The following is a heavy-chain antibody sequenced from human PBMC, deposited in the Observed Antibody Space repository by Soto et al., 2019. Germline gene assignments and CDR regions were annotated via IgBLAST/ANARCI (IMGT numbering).Heavy chain of an antibody. Sequence: VQLVESGGGLVKPGGSLRLSCAASGFTFSDYYMSWIRQAPWKGLECVSYISRSGSTIYYADAVKGRFTISRDTAKNSMYLQMNSLRAEDAAVYYWARFLFSDFWSANALDYWGQGTLVTVSS. D-gene: IGHD3-3*01. CDR3: ARFLFSDFWSANALDY. CDR1: GFTFSDYY. J-gene: IGHJ4*02. CDR2: ISRSGSTI. V-gene: IGHV3-11*01.